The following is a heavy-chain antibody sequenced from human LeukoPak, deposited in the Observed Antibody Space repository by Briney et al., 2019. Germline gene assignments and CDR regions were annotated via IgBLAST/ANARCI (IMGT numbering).Heavy chain of an antibody. D-gene: IGHD6-6*01. V-gene: IGHV1-69*13. CDR2: IIPIFGTA. J-gene: IGHJ4*02. CDR3: ARDRYSSSYYFDY. CDR1: GGTFSSYA. Sequence: GASVKVSCKASGGTFSSYAISWVRQAPAQGLEWMGGIIPIFGTANYAHKFQGRVTITADESTSTPYMELSSLRSEDTAVYYCARDRYSSSYYFDYWGQGTLVTVSS.